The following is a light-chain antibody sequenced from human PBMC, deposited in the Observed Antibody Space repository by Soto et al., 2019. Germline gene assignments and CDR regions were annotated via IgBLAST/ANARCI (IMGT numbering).Light chain of an antibody. CDR2: EAF. J-gene: IGKJ1*01. V-gene: IGKV1-5*03. CDR3: QQFKNYPLT. Sequence: DIQMTQSPSTLSASVGDTVTITCRASQSISSWLAWYQQKPGKAPKLLIYEAFSLESGVPSRFSGSGSGTDFTLTISSLQPEDFATYYCQQFKNYPLTFGQGTRVEIK. CDR1: QSISSW.